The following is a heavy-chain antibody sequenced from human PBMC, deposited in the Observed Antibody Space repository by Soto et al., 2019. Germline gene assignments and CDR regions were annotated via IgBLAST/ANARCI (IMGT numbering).Heavy chain of an antibody. CDR1: GYTFTSYG. V-gene: IGHV1-18*01. Sequence: ASVKVSCKASGYTFTSYGISWVRQAPGQGLEWMGWISAYNGNTNYAQKLQGRVTMTTDTSTSTAYMELRSLRSDDTAVYYCVSGRSPYYYGSSGPRPVDYWGQGTQVTVSS. D-gene: IGHD3-22*01. CDR2: ISAYNGNT. J-gene: IGHJ4*02. CDR3: VSGRSPYYYGSSGPRPVDY.